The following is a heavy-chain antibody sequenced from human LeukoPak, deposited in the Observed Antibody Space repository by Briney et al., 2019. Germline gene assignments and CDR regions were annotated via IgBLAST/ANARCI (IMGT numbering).Heavy chain of an antibody. D-gene: IGHD2-21*02. CDR2: IKQDATQK. Sequence: PGGSLRLSCAASGFTFSNYGMSWVRQAPGKGLEWVADIKQDATQKYYVDSVEGRFTISRDNAKNSLYLQMNSLRVEDTAVYYCARDCGSDCSQAFDIWGQGTMVTVSS. V-gene: IGHV3-7*05. CDR1: GFTFSNYG. CDR3: ARDCGSDCSQAFDI. J-gene: IGHJ3*02.